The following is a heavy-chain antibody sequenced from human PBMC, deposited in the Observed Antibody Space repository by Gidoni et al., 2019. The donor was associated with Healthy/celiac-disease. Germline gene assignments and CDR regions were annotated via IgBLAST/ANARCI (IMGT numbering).Heavy chain of an antibody. J-gene: IGHJ4*02. CDR2: ITGRGGST. Sequence: EVQLLESVGGLVQPGGSLRLSCAASGFTFSRYDMSWVRQAPGQGLEWVSAITGRGGSTYYADSVKGRFSISRDNSWNTLYLQMNSLRAEDTAVYYCAKESSGLYYFDFWGQGTLVTVSS. D-gene: IGHD3-22*01. V-gene: IGHV3-23*01. CDR1: GFTFSRYD. CDR3: AKESSGLYYFDF.